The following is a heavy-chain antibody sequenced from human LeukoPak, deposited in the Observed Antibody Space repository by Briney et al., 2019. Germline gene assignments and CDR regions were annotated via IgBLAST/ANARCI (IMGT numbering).Heavy chain of an antibody. Sequence: GGSLRLSCAASGFTFDDYAMHWVRQAPGKGLEWVSLIRWDGGSTHYADSVRGRFTISRDNSKNSLYLQMNRLRAEDTALYYCAKDIVSAGYSSPDYWGQGTLVTVSS. CDR3: AKDIVSAGYSSPDY. D-gene: IGHD6-19*01. J-gene: IGHJ4*02. CDR1: GFTFDDYA. CDR2: IRWDGGST. V-gene: IGHV3-43D*03.